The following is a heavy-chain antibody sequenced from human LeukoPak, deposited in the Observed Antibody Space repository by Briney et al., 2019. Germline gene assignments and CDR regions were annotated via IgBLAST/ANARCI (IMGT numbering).Heavy chain of an antibody. D-gene: IGHD3-16*01. Sequence: PGGSLRLSCAASGFTFDDYGMSWVRQAPGKGLEWVSGINWNGGSTGYADSVKGRFTISRDNAKNSLYLQMNSLRAEDTAVYYCARDLRSASPQYVFNYWGQGTLVTVSS. CDR1: GFTFDDYG. CDR2: INWNGGST. J-gene: IGHJ4*02. CDR3: ARDLRSASPQYVFNY. V-gene: IGHV3-20*04.